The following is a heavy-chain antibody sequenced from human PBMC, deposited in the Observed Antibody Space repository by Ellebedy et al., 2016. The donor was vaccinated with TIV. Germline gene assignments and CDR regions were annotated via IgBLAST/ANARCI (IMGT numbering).Heavy chain of an antibody. CDR2: IWYDGSKT. CDR1: GFAFSTFG. Sequence: PGGSLRLSCAASGFAFSTFGMHWVRQAPGKGLEWVAVIWYDGSKTYYTESVKGRFTISRDNSRNTVDLQMNNLRVEDSALYYCARVGSKSGTTDAFDVWGRGTMVTVSS. V-gene: IGHV3-33*01. CDR3: ARVGSKSGTTDAFDV. D-gene: IGHD1-14*01. J-gene: IGHJ3*01.